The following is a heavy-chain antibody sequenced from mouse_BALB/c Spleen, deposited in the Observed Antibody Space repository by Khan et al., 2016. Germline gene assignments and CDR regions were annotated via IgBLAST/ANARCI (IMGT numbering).Heavy chain of an antibody. CDR1: GYAFSSYW. Sequence: VQLQESGAELVRPGSSVKISCTASGYAFSSYWMNWVKQRPGQGLEWIGQIYPGDGDTNYHGKFKGKATLTADKSSSTAYRQLSSLTSEDSAVYFCAREYDSSDYWGQGTTLTVSS. V-gene: IGHV1-80*01. D-gene: IGHD2-14*01. CDR2: IYPGDGDT. J-gene: IGHJ2*01. CDR3: AREYDSSDY.